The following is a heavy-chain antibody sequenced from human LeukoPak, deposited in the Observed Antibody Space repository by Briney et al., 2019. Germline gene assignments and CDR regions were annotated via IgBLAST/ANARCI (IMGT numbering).Heavy chain of an antibody. V-gene: IGHV1-8*03. J-gene: IGHJ3*02. Sequence: GASVKVSCKASGYTFTSYDINWVRQATGQGLEWMGWMNPNSGNTGYAQKFQGRVTITRNTSIGTAYMELSSLRSEDTAVYYCARGTFSDSAGAFDIWGQGTMVTVSS. CDR3: ARGTFSDSAGAFDI. CDR1: GYTFTSYD. D-gene: IGHD5/OR15-5a*01. CDR2: MNPNSGNT.